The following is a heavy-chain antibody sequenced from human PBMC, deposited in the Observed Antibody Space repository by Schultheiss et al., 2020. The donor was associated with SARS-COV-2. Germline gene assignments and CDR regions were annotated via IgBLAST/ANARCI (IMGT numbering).Heavy chain of an antibody. J-gene: IGHJ6*02. D-gene: IGHD2-15*01. CDR1: GGSFSGYY. V-gene: IGHV4-34*01. CDR2: IYHSGST. CDR3: ARVAATLGYYYYGMDV. Sequence: SETLSLTCAVYGGSFSGYYWSWIRQPPGKGLEWIGEIYHSGSTNYNPSLKSRVTISVDTSKNQFSLKLSSVTAADTAVYYCARVAATLGYYYYGMDVWGQGTTVTVSS.